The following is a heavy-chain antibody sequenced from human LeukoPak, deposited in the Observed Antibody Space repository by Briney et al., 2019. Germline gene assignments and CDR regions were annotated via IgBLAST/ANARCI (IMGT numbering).Heavy chain of an antibody. Sequence: GGSLRLSCAASGFTFSSYGMHWVRQAPGKGLEWVAVISHDGSNKYYADSVKGRFTISRDNSKNTLYLQMNSPRAGDTAVYYCAKAGVPWGQGTLVTVSS. D-gene: IGHD1-14*01. CDR2: ISHDGSNK. CDR3: AKAGVP. V-gene: IGHV3-30*18. J-gene: IGHJ5*02. CDR1: GFTFSSYG.